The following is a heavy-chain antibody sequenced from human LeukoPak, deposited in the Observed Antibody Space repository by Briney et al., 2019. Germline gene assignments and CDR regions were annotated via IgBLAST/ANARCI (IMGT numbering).Heavy chain of an antibody. Sequence: SETLSLTCTVSGGSISSSSYYWGWIRQPPGKGLEWIGSIYYSGSTYYNPSLKSRVTISVDTSKNQFSLKLSSVTAADTAVYYCARVKGIQLWRRHAFDIWGQGTMVTVSS. CDR3: ARVKGIQLWRRHAFDI. D-gene: IGHD5-18*01. V-gene: IGHV4-39*07. CDR2: IYYSGST. CDR1: GGSISSSSYY. J-gene: IGHJ3*02.